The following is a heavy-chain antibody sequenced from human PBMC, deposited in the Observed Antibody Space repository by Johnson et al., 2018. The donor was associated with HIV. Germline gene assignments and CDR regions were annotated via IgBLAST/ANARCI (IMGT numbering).Heavy chain of an antibody. V-gene: IGHV3-53*01. J-gene: IGHJ3*02. D-gene: IGHD2-15*01. Sequence: VQLVESGGGLIQPGGSLRLSCAASGFTVSSNYMSWVRQAPGKGLEWVSVIYRGGSTYYADPVKGRFTISRDNSKNTLYLQMNSMRAEDTAVYYCARGAALPAAFDIWGQGTMVTVSS. CDR2: IYRGGST. CDR1: GFTVSSNY. CDR3: ARGAALPAAFDI.